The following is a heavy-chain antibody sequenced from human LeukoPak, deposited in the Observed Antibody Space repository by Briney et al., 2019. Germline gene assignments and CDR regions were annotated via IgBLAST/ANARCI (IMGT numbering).Heavy chain of an antibody. CDR1: GYSISSGYY. Sequence: SETPSLTCAVSGYSISSGYYWGWIRQPPGKGLEWIGSIYHSGSTYYNPSLKSRVTISVDTSKNQFSLKLSSVTAADTAVYYCARGDYYGSGSYYTTTNWFDPWGQGTLVTVSS. CDR2: IYHSGST. CDR3: ARGDYYGSGSYYTTTNWFDP. J-gene: IGHJ5*02. D-gene: IGHD3-10*01. V-gene: IGHV4-38-2*01.